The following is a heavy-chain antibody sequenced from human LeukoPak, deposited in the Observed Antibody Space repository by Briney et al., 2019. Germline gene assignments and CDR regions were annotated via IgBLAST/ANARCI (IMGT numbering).Heavy chain of an antibody. D-gene: IGHD5-18*01. J-gene: IGHJ4*02. CDR3: ARGTATTGGGLDS. Sequence: GGSLRLSCAISGFSVGGTHMSWVRQAPGKGLEWVSAIYTGGTTYYADSVQGRFTVCRDNSKNILYLHMNNLRAEDTAVYYGARGTATTGGGLDSWGQGTLVTVSS. CDR1: GFSVGGTH. CDR2: IYTGGTT. V-gene: IGHV3-53*01.